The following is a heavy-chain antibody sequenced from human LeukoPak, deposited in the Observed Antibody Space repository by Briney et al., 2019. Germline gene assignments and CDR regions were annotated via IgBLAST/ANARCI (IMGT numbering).Heavy chain of an antibody. V-gene: IGHV4-59*01. CDR2: IYYSGST. CDR1: GGSISSYY. D-gene: IGHD6-19*01. CDR3: AREGGSSFRRQIDY. Sequence: SETLSLTCTVSGGSISSYYWSWIRQPPGKGLEWIGYIYYSGSTNYNPSLKSRVTISVDTSKNQFSLKLSSVTAADTAVYYCAREGGSSFRRQIDYWGQGTLVTVSS. J-gene: IGHJ4*02.